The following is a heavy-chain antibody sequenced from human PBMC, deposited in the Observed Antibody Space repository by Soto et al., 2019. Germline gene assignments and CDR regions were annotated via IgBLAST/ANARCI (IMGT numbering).Heavy chain of an antibody. V-gene: IGHV5-51*01. CDR3: ARVAYYDFWSGSAWGCMHV. Sequence: GESLKISCKGSGYSFTSYWIGWVRQMPGKDLEWMGIIYPGDSDTRYSPSFQGQVTISAAKSISTAYLLWSSLKASDTAMYYCARVAYYDFWSGSAWGCMHVRCQGTTVTGSS. D-gene: IGHD3-3*01. J-gene: IGHJ6*02. CDR1: GYSFTSYW. CDR2: IYPGDSDT.